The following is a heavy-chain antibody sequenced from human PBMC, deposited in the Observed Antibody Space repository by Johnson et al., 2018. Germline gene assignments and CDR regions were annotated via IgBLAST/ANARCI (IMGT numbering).Heavy chain of an antibody. J-gene: IGHJ1*01. CDR1: GGSFSGYY. D-gene: IGHD3-22*01. Sequence: QVQLQQWGAGLLKPSETLSLTCAVYGGSFSGYYWSWIRQPPGKGLEWIGEINHSGSTNYNPSLKSRVTISVDTSKNQFSLKLSSVTAADTAVYYCARGVYDSSGYYSAPNFQHWGQGTLVTVSS. V-gene: IGHV4-34*01. CDR2: INHSGST. CDR3: ARGVYDSSGYYSAPNFQH.